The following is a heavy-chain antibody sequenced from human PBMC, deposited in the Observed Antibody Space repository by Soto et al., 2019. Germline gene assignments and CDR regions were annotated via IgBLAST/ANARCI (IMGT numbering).Heavy chain of an antibody. D-gene: IGHD1-7*01. Sequence: ASVKISCKASGYSFTNFGISWVRQAPGQGLEWMGWIAVNNGKTKYEQKVQDRVTMTTDTSTTTVYMELRSLRYDDTAVYYCASCRLSWGTNYYLDFWGQGTMVTV. J-gene: IGHJ4*02. CDR3: ASCRLSWGTNYYLDF. V-gene: IGHV1-18*01. CDR2: IAVNNGKT. CDR1: GYSFTNFG.